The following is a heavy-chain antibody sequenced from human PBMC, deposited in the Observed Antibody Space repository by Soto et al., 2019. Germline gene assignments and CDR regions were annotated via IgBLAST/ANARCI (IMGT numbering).Heavy chain of an antibody. V-gene: IGHV4-59*01. CDR3: ARGIAAAGTAYFDY. J-gene: IGHJ4*02. CDR1: GGSISSYY. Sequence: LSLTCTVSGGSISSYYWSWIRQPPGKGLEWIGYIYYSGSTNYNPSLKSRVTISVDTSKNQFSLKLSSVTAADTAVYYCARGIAAAGTAYFDYWGQGTLVTVSS. CDR2: IYYSGST. D-gene: IGHD6-13*01.